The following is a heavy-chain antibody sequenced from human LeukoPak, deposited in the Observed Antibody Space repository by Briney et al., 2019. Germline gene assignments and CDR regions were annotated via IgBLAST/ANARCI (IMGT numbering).Heavy chain of an antibody. J-gene: IGHJ4*02. Sequence: SETLSLTCTVSGGSISSSSYYWGWIRQPPGKGLEWSGSIYYSGSTYYNPSLKSRVTTSVDTSKNQFSLKLSSVTAADTAVYYCARQKIGVVKYYFDYWGQGTLVTVSS. CDR2: IYYSGST. V-gene: IGHV4-39*01. CDR3: ARQKIGVVKYYFDY. CDR1: GGSISSSSYY. D-gene: IGHD3-3*01.